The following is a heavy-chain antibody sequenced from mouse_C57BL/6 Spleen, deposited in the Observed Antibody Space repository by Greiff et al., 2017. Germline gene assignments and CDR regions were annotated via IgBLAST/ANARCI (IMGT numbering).Heavy chain of an antibody. J-gene: IGHJ2*01. Sequence: VQLQQSGAELVKPGASVKISCKASGYAFRSYWMNWVKQRPGKGLEWIGQIYPGDGDTNYNGKFKGKATLTADKSSSTAYMQLSSLTSEDSAVYFCARFDYYGSSLDYFDYWGQGTTLTVSS. CDR3: ARFDYYGSSLDYFDY. D-gene: IGHD1-1*01. CDR2: IYPGDGDT. CDR1: GYAFRSYW. V-gene: IGHV1-80*01.